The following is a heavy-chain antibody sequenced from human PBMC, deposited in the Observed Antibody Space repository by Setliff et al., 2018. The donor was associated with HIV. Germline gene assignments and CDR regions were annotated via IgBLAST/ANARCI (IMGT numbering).Heavy chain of an antibody. J-gene: IGHJ4*02. D-gene: IGHD2-8*01. Sequence: GGSLRLSCAASGFTFSSYAMHWVRQAPGKGLEWVAFILHDGSDKDCSDSVKGRFTISRDNSKNTLYLQMNSLRTEDTAVYYCTKNLYTSRWSPLDYWGQGTLVTVSS. CDR1: GFTFSSYA. CDR3: TKNLYTSRWSPLDY. CDR2: ILHDGSDK. V-gene: IGHV3-30*02.